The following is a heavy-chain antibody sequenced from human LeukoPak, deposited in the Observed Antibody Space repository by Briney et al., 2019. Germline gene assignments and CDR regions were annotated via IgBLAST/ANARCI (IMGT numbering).Heavy chain of an antibody. CDR1: GGSISRDGYY. V-gene: IGHV4-39*01. CDR3: VRQGALLRSIAY. J-gene: IGHJ4*02. Sequence: SETLSLTCTVSGGSISRDGYYWGWIRQSPGKGLEWIGSHYYGGVAYYNRPLKSRVGISIDTPKNQFYLRLTSVTAADTALYFCVRQGALLRSIAYWGQGILVTVSS. CDR2: HYYGGVA. D-gene: IGHD3-3*01.